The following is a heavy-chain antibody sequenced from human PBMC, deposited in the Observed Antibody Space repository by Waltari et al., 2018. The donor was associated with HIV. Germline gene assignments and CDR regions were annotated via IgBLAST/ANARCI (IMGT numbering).Heavy chain of an antibody. V-gene: IGHV3-7*01. CDR2: IKQDGSEK. Sequence: EVQLVESGGGLVQPGGALRLSCAASGFPFRRSGRSWVRQAPGKGLEWVANIKQDGSEKYYVDSVKGRFTISRDNAKNSLYLQMNSLRAEDTAVYYCARDLGYSYGYVSDYWGQGTLVTVSS. CDR3: ARDLGYSYGYVSDY. D-gene: IGHD5-18*01. CDR1: GFPFRRSG. J-gene: IGHJ4*02.